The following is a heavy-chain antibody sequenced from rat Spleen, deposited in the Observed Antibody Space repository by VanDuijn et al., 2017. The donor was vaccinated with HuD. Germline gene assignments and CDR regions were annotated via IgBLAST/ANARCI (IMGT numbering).Heavy chain of an antibody. CDR1: GFTFSAYA. CDR3: ARGTYFRH. Sequence: EVKLVESGGGLLQPGRSMKLSCAASGFTFSAYAMAWVRQAPTKGLEWVAYISTGGDNTYYRDSVQGRFTISRDNAKSTLYLQMNNLRSEDTATYYCARGTYFRHWGQGVMVTVSS. V-gene: IGHV5-25*01. CDR2: ISTGGDNT. J-gene: IGHJ2*01. D-gene: IGHD4-6*01.